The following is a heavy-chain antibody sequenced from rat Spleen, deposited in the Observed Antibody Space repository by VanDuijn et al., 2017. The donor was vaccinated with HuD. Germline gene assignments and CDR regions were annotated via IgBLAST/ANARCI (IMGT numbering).Heavy chain of an antibody. CDR1: GFTFSNYD. D-gene: IGHD1-1*01. J-gene: IGHJ1*01. CDR2: ISPSGGNT. Sequence: EVQLVESGGGLVQPGRSLKLSCAASGFTFSNYDMAWVRQAPTKGLEWVASISPSGGNTYYRDSVKGRFTISRDNAKSTLYLQMNSLRSEDTATYYCARQRLQLGYFDFWGPGTMVTVSS. CDR3: ARQRLQLGYFDF. V-gene: IGHV5-25*01.